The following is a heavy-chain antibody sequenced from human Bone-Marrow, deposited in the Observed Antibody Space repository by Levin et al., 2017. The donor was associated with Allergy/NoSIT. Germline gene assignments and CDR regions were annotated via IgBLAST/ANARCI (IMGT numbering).Heavy chain of an antibody. D-gene: IGHD6-19*01. CDR3: ATTTYYSGWYGGEFDY. CDR2: ISWDGGST. V-gene: IGHV3-43*01. CDR1: GFTFDDYT. Sequence: PGGSLRLSCAASGFTFDDYTMHWVRQAPGKGLEWVSLISWDGGSTYYADSVKGRFTISRDNSKNSLYLQMNSLRTEDTALYYCATTTYYSGWYGGEFDYWGQGTLVTVSS. J-gene: IGHJ4*02.